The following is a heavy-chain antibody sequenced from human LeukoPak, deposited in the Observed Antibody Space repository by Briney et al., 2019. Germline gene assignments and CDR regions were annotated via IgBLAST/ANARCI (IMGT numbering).Heavy chain of an antibody. D-gene: IGHD1-14*01. CDR1: GFTFSACG. Sequence: GGSLRLSCTASGFTFSACGFNWVRQAPGKGLEWVSSIGPTGTDRYYADSVRGRFTISRDNAKNSMYLQMDSLRDEDTAVYYCATETIGRHYDYWGQGTLLTVSS. V-gene: IGHV3-21*01. CDR3: ATETIGRHYDY. J-gene: IGHJ4*02. CDR2: IGPTGTDR.